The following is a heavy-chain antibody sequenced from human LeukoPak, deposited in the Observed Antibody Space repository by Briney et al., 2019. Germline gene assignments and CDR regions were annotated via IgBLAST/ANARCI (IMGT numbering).Heavy chain of an antibody. J-gene: IGHJ4*02. Sequence: ASVTVSCTASGYTFTGYYMHWVRQAPGQGLEWMGWINPNSGGTNYAQKFQGRVTMTRDTSISTAYMELSRLRSDDTAVYYCAISIAAAGTPYDYWGQGTLVTVSS. CDR1: GYTFTGYY. CDR3: AISIAAAGTPYDY. D-gene: IGHD6-13*01. CDR2: INPNSGGT. V-gene: IGHV1-2*02.